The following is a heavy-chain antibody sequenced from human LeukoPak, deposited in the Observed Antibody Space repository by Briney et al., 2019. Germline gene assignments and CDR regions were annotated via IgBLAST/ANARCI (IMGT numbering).Heavy chain of an antibody. D-gene: IGHD2-2*01. CDR2: IYPGDSDT. CDR3: ARSCTSTSCYLTDAFDI. J-gene: IGHJ3*02. Sequence: GESLKISCKGSGYTFTSYWIGWVRQMPGKGLEWMGIIYPGDSDTRYSPSFHGQVTISADKSISTAYLPWSSLKASDTAMYYCARSCTSTSCYLTDAFDIWGQGTMVTVSS. CDR1: GYTFTSYW. V-gene: IGHV5-51*01.